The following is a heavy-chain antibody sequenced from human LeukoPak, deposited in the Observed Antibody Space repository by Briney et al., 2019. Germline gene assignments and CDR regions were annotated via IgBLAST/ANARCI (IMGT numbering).Heavy chain of an antibody. CDR2: ISSSSSYI. J-gene: IGHJ4*02. D-gene: IGHD1-26*01. CDR3: ARYGGGGSRDYY. Sequence: PGGSLRLSCAASGFTFSSYSMNWVRQAPGKGLEWVSSISSSSSYIYYADSVKGRFTISRDNAKNSLYLQMNSLRAEDTAVYYCARYGGGGSRDYYWGQGTLVSVSS. CDR1: GFTFSSYS. V-gene: IGHV3-21*04.